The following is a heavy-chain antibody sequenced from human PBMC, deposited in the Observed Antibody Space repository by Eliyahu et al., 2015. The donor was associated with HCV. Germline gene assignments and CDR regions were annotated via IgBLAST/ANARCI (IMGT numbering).Heavy chain of an antibody. V-gene: IGHV4-59*01. CDR3: ASGGGGIAVTGTGGWFDP. CDR1: GXSITXYX. D-gene: IGHD6-19*01. CDR2: XHYSGST. Sequence: QVQLQESGPGLVKPSETLSLTCTXXGXSITXYXWGXIRXPPGKGLEWIGDXHYSGSTNYNPSLKSRVTISIDTSKNQFSLNLTSVTAADTAMYYCASGGGGIAVTGTGGWFDPWGQGTLATVSS. J-gene: IGHJ5*02.